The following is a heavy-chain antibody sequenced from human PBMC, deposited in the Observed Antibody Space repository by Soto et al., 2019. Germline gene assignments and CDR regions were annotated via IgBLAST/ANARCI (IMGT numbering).Heavy chain of an antibody. Sequence: SETLSLTCTVSGGSISSYYWSWIRQPAGKGLEWIRRIYTSGSTNYNPSLKSRVTMSVDTSKNQFSLKLSSVTAADTAVYYCARLRGYSSSSAWETYYYYGMDVWGQGTTVTVSS. CDR2: IYTSGST. CDR3: ARLRGYSSSSAWETYYYYGMDV. J-gene: IGHJ6*02. V-gene: IGHV4-4*07. CDR1: GGSISSYY. D-gene: IGHD6-6*01.